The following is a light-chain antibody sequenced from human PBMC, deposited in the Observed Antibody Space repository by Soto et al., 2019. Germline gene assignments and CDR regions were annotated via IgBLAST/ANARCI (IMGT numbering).Light chain of an antibody. Sequence: QSALTQPASVSGSPGQSITISCTGTRSDVGGYNYVYWHQQHPGKAPKLMIYDVTNRPSGVSDRFSGSKSGNTASLTISGLQAEDEADYYGSSYTSSSIYFFGAGTKVTVL. CDR2: DVT. CDR1: RSDVGGYNY. J-gene: IGLJ1*01. V-gene: IGLV2-14*01. CDR3: SSYTSSSIYF.